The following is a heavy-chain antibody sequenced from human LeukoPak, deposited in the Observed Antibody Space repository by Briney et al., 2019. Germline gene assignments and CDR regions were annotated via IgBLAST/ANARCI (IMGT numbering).Heavy chain of an antibody. Sequence: PSETLSLTCAVYGGSFSGYYWSWIRQPPGKGLEWIGEINHSGSTNYNPSLKSRVTISVDTSKNQFSLKLSSVTAADTAVYYCARKTYRYSGSKFDPWGQGTLVTVSS. CDR3: ARKTYRYSGSKFDP. V-gene: IGHV4-34*01. CDR1: GGSFSGYY. D-gene: IGHD1-26*01. CDR2: INHSGST. J-gene: IGHJ5*02.